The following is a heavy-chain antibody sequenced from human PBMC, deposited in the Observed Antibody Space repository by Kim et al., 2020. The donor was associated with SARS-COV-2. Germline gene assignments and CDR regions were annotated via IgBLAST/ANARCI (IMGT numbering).Heavy chain of an antibody. V-gene: IGHV1-18*01. CDR3: ARDSTGYDTGYFYYGMDV. CDR2: ISTHNGNT. CDR1: GYIYISYG. D-gene: IGHD5-12*01. J-gene: IGHJ6*02. Sequence: ASVKVSCKASGYIYISYGISWVRQAPGQGLEWMGWISTHNGNTKYAQKLQGRVTMTTDTSTSTAYMELRSLRSDDTAVYYCARDSTGYDTGYFYYGMDVWGQGTTVTVSS.